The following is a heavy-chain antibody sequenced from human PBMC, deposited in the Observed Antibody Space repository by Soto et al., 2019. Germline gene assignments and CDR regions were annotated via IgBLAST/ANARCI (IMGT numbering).Heavy chain of an antibody. CDR3: ARDPGGVTSPGTLGMGV. Sequence: VKVSCKASGDTFRSYAISCVRKTPRQGLEWMGGIIPIFGTANYAQKFQGRVTITADESTSTAYMELSSLRSEDTAVYYCARDPGGVTSPGTLGMGVCGQRTTVTVSS. V-gene: IGHV1-69*13. CDR2: IIPIFGTA. CDR1: GDTFRSYA. D-gene: IGHD3-16*01. J-gene: IGHJ6*02.